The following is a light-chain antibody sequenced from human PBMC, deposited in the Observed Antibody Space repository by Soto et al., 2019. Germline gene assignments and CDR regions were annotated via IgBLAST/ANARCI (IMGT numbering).Light chain of an antibody. V-gene: IGKV1-5*01. CDR2: HAS. CDR1: QTINNW. J-gene: IGKJ1*01. Sequence: DIQMTQSPSTLSASIGDRVPITCRASQTINNWLAWYQQKPGKAPNLLIYHASNLETGVPSRFSGSAFGTEFTLTISSLQPDDFATYYCQHYNSYPWTFGQGTKVEIK. CDR3: QHYNSYPWT.